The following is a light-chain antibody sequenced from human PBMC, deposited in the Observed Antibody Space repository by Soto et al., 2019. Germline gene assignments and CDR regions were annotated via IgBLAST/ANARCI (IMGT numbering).Light chain of an antibody. CDR3: MQALQTSGLT. V-gene: IGKV2-28*01. CDR1: QSLLHSNGYNY. CDR2: LGS. J-gene: IGKJ4*01. Sequence: DIVMTQSPLSLPVTPGEPASISCRSSQSLLHSNGYNYLDWYLQKPGQSPQLLIYLGSNRASAVPDRFSGSGSGTDFTLKISRVEAEDVGVYYCMQALQTSGLTFGGGTKVEIK.